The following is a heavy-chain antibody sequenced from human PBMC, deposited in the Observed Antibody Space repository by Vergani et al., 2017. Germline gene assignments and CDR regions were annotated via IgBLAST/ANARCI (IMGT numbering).Heavy chain of an antibody. V-gene: IGHV3-21*04. CDR1: GFTFSSYS. CDR2: ISSSSSYI. J-gene: IGHJ3*02. D-gene: IGHD5-24*01. Sequence: EVQLVESGGGLVKPGGSLRLSCAASGFTFSSYSMNWVRQAPGKGLEWVSSISSSSSYIYYADSVKGRFTISRHNSKNTLYLQMNSLRAEDTAVYYCARVRDGYAFGDAFDIWGQGTMVTVSS. CDR3: ARVRDGYAFGDAFDI.